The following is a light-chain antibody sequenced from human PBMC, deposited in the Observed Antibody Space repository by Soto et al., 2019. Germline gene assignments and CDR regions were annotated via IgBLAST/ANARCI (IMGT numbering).Light chain of an antibody. CDR3: QQYGISYT. Sequence: EIVLTQSPGTLSLSPGERATLSCRASQSVNSNYLAWYQQKAGQAPRLLIYGASSRATGIPDRFSGSGSGTDFTLTISRLEPEDFAVYFCQQYGISYTFGQGTKLEI. CDR2: GAS. CDR1: QSVNSNY. V-gene: IGKV3-20*01. J-gene: IGKJ2*01.